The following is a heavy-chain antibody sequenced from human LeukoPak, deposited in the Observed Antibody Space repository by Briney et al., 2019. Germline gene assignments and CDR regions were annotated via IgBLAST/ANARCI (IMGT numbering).Heavy chain of an antibody. V-gene: IGHV1-3*01. D-gene: IGHD1-1*01. CDR1: GYTIISYA. CDR3: ARDITIGTTRFDP. CDR2: IHAGTGNT. Sequence: GASVKVSCKTSGYTIISYAIHWVRQAPGQRLEWMGWIHAGTGNTKYSQKFQGRVTITRDTSANTVYMELSRLRPEDTAVYYCARDITIGTTRFDPWGQGTLVTVSP. J-gene: IGHJ5*02.